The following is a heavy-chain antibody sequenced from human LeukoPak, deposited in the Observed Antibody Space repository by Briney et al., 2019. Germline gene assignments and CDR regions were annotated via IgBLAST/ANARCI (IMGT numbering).Heavy chain of an antibody. J-gene: IGHJ4*02. V-gene: IGHV4-59*01. CDR3: AREGGGELTGYFDY. CDR2: IYYSGST. D-gene: IGHD1-26*01. Sequence: PSETLSLTCTVSGGSISSYYWSWIRQPPGKGLEWIGYIYYSGSTNYNPSLKSRVTISVDTSKNQFSLKLSSVTAADTAAYYCAREGGGELTGYFDYWGQGTLVTVSS. CDR1: GGSISSYY.